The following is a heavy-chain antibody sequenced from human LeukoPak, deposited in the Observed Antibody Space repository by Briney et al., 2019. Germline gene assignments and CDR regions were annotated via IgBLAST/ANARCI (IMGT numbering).Heavy chain of an antibody. V-gene: IGHV3-30-3*01. CDR3: ARGLRFLEWFDY. D-gene: IGHD3-3*01. Sequence: GGSLRLSCAASGFTFSSYAMHWVRQAPGKGLEWVAVISYDGSNKYYADSVKGRFTISRGNSKNTLYLQMNSLRAEDTAVYYCARGLRFLEWFDYWGQGTLVTVSS. CDR1: GFTFSSYA. CDR2: ISYDGSNK. J-gene: IGHJ5*01.